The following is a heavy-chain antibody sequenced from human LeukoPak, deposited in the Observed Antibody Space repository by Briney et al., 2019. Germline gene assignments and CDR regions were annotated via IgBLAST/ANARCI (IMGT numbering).Heavy chain of an antibody. V-gene: IGHV3-23*01. J-gene: IGHJ4*02. D-gene: IGHD6-6*01. CDR3: AKGISAARTRGPFDY. Sequence: PGGSLRLSCAASGFTFSSYAMSWVRQAPGKGLEWVSAISGGGSTYYADSVKGRFTISRDNSKNTLYLQMNSLRAEDTAVYYCAKGISAARTRGPFDYWGQGTLVTVSS. CDR2: ISGGGST. CDR1: GFTFSSYA.